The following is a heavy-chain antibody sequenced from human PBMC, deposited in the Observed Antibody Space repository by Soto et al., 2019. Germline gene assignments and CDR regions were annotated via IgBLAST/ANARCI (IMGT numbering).Heavy chain of an antibody. J-gene: IGHJ5*02. CDR3: AKDPLGLLWFGEFWFDP. V-gene: IGHV3-9*01. D-gene: IGHD3-10*01. CDR1: GFTFDDYA. Sequence: GGSLRLSCAASGFTFDDYAMHWVRQAPGKGLEWVSGISWNSGSIGYADSVKGRFTISRDNAKNSLYLQMNSLRAEDTALYYCAKDPLGLLWFGEFWFDPWGQGTLVTVSS. CDR2: ISWNSGSI.